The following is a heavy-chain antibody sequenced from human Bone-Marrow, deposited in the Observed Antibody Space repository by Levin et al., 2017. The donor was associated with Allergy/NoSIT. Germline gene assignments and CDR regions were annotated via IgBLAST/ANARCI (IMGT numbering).Heavy chain of an antibody. J-gene: IGHJ6*02. D-gene: IGHD3-3*01. CDR1: GFTFSSYA. V-gene: IGHV3-30-3*01. CDR2: ISYDGSNK. CDR3: AREVRFLEWLLSYGMDV. Sequence: GESLKISCAASGFTFSSYAMHWVRQAPGKGLEWVAVISYDGSNKYYADSVKGRFTISRDNSKNTLYLQMNSLRAEDTAVYYCAREVRFLEWLLSYGMDVWGQGTTVTVSS.